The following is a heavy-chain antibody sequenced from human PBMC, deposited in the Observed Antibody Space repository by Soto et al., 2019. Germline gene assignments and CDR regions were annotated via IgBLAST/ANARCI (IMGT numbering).Heavy chain of an antibody. CDR2: IWYVGSNE. CDR1: GFTFSGYG. D-gene: IGHD6-19*01. Sequence: QVQLVESGGGVVQPGRSLRLSCAASGFTFSGYGMHWVRQAPGKGLEWVAVIWYVGSNENYADTVKGRFTISRDNSKNTLYLQMNSLRDEDTAVYYCARRFSSGWYADYWGQGTLVTVSS. V-gene: IGHV3-33*01. J-gene: IGHJ4*02. CDR3: ARRFSSGWYADY.